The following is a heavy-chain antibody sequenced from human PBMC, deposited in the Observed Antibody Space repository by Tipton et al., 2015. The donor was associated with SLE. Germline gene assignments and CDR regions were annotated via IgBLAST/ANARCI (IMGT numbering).Heavy chain of an antibody. Sequence: TLSLTCTVSGASIRSTTFYWGWIRQPPGKGLEWIGSISDSGSTHYNPSLKSRVTISVDTSKNQLSLKVGSVTAADTAVYYCARELGEQWLERNNWFDPWGQGTLVSVSS. D-gene: IGHD6-19*01. J-gene: IGHJ5*02. CDR1: GASIRSTTFY. CDR3: ARELGEQWLERNNWFDP. V-gene: IGHV4-39*07. CDR2: ISDSGST.